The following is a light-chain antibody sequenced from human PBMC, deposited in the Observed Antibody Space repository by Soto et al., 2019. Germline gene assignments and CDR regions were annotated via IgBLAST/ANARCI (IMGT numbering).Light chain of an antibody. Sequence: DIQMTQSPSSLSASVGDRVTITCQASQDIKNYLNWYQQKPGKAPELLIYDTSNLATGVPSRFSGGGSGTDFTFIVSSLQPEDIATYYCQQYKSLPITFGQGTRLEIK. J-gene: IGKJ5*01. CDR2: DTS. CDR1: QDIKNY. CDR3: QQYKSLPIT. V-gene: IGKV1-33*01.